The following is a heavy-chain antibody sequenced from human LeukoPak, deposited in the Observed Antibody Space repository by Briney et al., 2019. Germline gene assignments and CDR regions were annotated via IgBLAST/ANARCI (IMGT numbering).Heavy chain of an antibody. Sequence: GGSLRLSCAASGFTFSSYAMHWVRQAPGKGLEWVAVISYDGSNKYYADSVKGRFTISRDNSKNTLYLQMNSLGAEDTAVYYCARATRGATMIVVAPLDYWGQGTLVTVSS. CDR1: GFTFSSYA. D-gene: IGHD3-22*01. CDR3: ARATRGATMIVVAPLDY. V-gene: IGHV3-30-3*01. CDR2: ISYDGSNK. J-gene: IGHJ4*02.